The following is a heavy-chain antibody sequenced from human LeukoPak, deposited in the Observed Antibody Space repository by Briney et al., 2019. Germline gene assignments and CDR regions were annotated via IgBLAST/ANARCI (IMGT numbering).Heavy chain of an antibody. J-gene: IGHJ5*01. CDR1: GFTFSSYD. D-gene: IGHD2-2*01. CDR3: AKDRHAPGRYCSSTTCFPFDS. V-gene: IGHV3-23*01. CDR2: ISGSGGST. Sequence: GGSLRLSCAASGFTFSSYDMGWVRQAPGKGLEWVSAISGSGGSTYYADSVKGRFTISRDNSKSTLYLQMNSLRAEDTAVYYCAKDRHAPGRYCSSTTCFPFDSWGQGTLVTVSS.